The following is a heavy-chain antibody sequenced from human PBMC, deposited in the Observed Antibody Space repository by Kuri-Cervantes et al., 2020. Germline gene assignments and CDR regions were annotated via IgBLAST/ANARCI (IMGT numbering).Heavy chain of an antibody. Sequence: GSLRLSCTVSGGSISSSSYYWGWICQPPGKGLEWIGSIYYSGSTYYNPSLKSRVTISVDTSKNQFSLKLSSVTAADTAVYYCATILTGYVDYWGQGTLVTVSS. CDR1: GGSISSSSYY. J-gene: IGHJ4*02. CDR3: ATILTGYVDY. V-gene: IGHV4-39*07. CDR2: IYYSGST. D-gene: IGHD3-9*01.